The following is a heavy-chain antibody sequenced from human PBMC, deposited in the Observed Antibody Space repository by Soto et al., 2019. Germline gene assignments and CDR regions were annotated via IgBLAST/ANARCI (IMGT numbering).Heavy chain of an antibody. CDR2: IYYIGST. Sequence: KPSETLSLTCTVSGGSISSSSYYWGWIRQPPGKGLEWIGSIYYIGSTYYNPSLKSRVTISVDTSKNQFSLKLSSVTAADTAVYYCARLRGEGYTKVFDYWGQGTLVTVSS. V-gene: IGHV4-39*01. J-gene: IGHJ4*02. CDR3: ARLRGEGYTKVFDY. D-gene: IGHD4-4*01. CDR1: GGSISSSSYY.